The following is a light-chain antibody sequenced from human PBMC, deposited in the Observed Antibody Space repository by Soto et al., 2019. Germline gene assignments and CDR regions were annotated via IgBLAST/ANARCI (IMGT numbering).Light chain of an antibody. CDR1: QTLSKW. CDR3: QKYNSYFWK. V-gene: IGKV1-5*03. J-gene: IGKJ1*01. Sequence: DIQMTQSPSTLSASVGDRVTITCRASQTLSKWLAWYQQKPERPPKLLIYKASSLQSGVPSRFSGSGSGTEFTLTISSLQPDDFATYYCQKYNSYFWKFGQGTTGAIK. CDR2: KAS.